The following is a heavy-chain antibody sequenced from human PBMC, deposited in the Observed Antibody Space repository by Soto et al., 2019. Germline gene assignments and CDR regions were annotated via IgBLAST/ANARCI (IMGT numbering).Heavy chain of an antibody. Sequence: GASVKVSCKASGGTFSSYAISWVRQAPGQGLEWMGGIIPIFGTANYAQKFQGRVTITADESTSTAYMELSSLRSEDTAVYYCARSHELNGPGGWFDPWGQGTLVTVSS. CDR2: IIPIFGTA. CDR1: GGTFSSYA. V-gene: IGHV1-69*13. CDR3: ARSHELNGPGGWFDP. D-gene: IGHD3-10*01. J-gene: IGHJ5*02.